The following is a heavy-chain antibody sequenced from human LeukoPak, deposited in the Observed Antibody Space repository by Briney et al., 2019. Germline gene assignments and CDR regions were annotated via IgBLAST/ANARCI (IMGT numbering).Heavy chain of an antibody. CDR2: IYFNGIT. CDR3: ARGGYNDGAGYLDH. J-gene: IGHJ5*02. D-gene: IGHD3-22*01. Sequence: PSQTLSLTCTVSGGSIFSGDYYWNWIRQPPGKGLEWIGYIYFNGITYYNPSLESRVTISVDTSQNQFSLNLGSVSAGDAAVYFCARGGYNDGAGYLDHWGQGTRDPVSS. V-gene: IGHV4-30-4*01. CDR1: GGSIFSGDYY.